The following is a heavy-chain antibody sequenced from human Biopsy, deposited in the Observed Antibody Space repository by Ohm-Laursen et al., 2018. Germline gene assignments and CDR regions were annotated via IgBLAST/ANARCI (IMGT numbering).Heavy chain of an antibody. D-gene: IGHD3-22*01. CDR3: ARFPLGAYDDSGSYRAVEHWYFDL. Sequence: SSVKVSCKASGGTFTNHAVGWGRQAPGQGLEWVGSSIPLFNTANYTDKFQGRVTLTADKSTTTAYMELSSLRFEDTAIYYCARFPLGAYDDSGSYRAVEHWYFDLWGRGTLVTVSS. J-gene: IGHJ2*01. CDR2: SIPLFNTA. V-gene: IGHV1-69*06. CDR1: GGTFTNHA.